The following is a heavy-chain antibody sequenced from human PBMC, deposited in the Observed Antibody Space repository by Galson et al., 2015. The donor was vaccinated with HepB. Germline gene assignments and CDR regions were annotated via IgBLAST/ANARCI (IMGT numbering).Heavy chain of an antibody. J-gene: IGHJ4*02. CDR2: INAGNGNT. V-gene: IGHV1-3*01. CDR3: ARDLGIAVAGTGSETDY. D-gene: IGHD6-19*01. CDR1: GYTFTSYA. Sequence: SVKVSCKASGYTFTSYAMHWVRQAPGQRLEWMGWINAGNGNTKYPQKFQGRVTITRDTSASTAYMELSSLRSEDTAVYYCARDLGIAVAGTGSETDYWGQGTLVTVSS.